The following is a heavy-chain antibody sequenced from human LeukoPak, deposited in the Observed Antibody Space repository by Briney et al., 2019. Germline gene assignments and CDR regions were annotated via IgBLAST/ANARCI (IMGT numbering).Heavy chain of an antibody. CDR3: ARAHLRGYSGYDHAYYFDY. V-gene: IGHV1-69*02. D-gene: IGHD5-12*01. Sequence: SVKVSCKASGGTFSSYTISWVRQAPGQGLEWMGRIIPILGIANYAQKFQSRVTITADKSTSTAYMELSSLRSEDTAVYYCARAHLRGYSGYDHAYYFDYWGQGTLVTVSS. CDR2: IIPILGIA. CDR1: GGTFSSYT. J-gene: IGHJ4*02.